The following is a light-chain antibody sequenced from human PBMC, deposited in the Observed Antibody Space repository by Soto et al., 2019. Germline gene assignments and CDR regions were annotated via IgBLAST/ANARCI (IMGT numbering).Light chain of an antibody. CDR2: AAS. J-gene: IGKJ4*01. V-gene: IGKV1-39*01. Sequence: DIQMTQSPSSLSASVGDRVTITCRASQSISSYLNWYQQKPGKAPKLLIDAASSLQSGVPSRFSGSGSGTDFNLTISSLQPEDFATYYCQQSYRTPLTFGGGTKVEIK. CDR1: QSISSY. CDR3: QQSYRTPLT.